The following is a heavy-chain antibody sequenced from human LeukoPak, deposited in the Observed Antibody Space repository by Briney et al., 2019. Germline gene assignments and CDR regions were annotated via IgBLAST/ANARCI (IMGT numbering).Heavy chain of an antibody. CDR2: INPSGGST. V-gene: IGHV1-46*01. CDR3: ARGKSKDTSSDAFDI. D-gene: IGHD5-18*01. Sequence: VSVTVSCQASGYTLTSYYMHWLRQAPGQGLEWMGIINPSGGSTSYAQKFQGRVTMTRDMSTSTVYMELSSLRSEDTAVYYCARGKSKDTSSDAFDIWGQGTMVTVSS. CDR1: GYTLTSYY. J-gene: IGHJ3*02.